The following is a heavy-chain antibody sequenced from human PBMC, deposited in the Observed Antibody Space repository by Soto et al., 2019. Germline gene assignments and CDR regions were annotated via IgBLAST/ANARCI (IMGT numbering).Heavy chain of an antibody. CDR1: GFTFSSYE. Sequence: PGGSLRLSCAASGFTFSSYEMNWVRQAPGKGLEWVSYINSSGSTIYYADSVKGRFTISRDNAKNSLYLQMNSLRAEDTAVYYCARDHKGGYYYYGMDVWGQGTTVTVSS. CDR2: INSSGSTI. J-gene: IGHJ6*02. V-gene: IGHV3-48*03. CDR3: ARDHKGGYYYYGMDV.